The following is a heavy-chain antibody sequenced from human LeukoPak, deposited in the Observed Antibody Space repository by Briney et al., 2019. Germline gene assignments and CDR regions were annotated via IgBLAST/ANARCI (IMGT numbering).Heavy chain of an antibody. CDR3: ARDLGMITFGGVIIN. Sequence: GGALRLSCAASGFTFSSYWMHWVRQAPGRGLGWVSRINSDGSSTSYADSVKGRFTISRDNAKNTVYLQMNSLRAEDTAVYYCARDLGMITFGGVIINWGQGTLVTVSS. CDR2: INSDGSST. CDR1: GFTFSSYW. J-gene: IGHJ4*02. D-gene: IGHD3-16*02. V-gene: IGHV3-74*01.